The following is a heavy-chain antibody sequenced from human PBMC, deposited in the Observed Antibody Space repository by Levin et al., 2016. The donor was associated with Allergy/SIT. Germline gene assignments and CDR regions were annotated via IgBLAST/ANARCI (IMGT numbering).Heavy chain of an antibody. V-gene: IGHV3-11*01. D-gene: IGHD1-7*01. Sequence: RQAPGKGLEWVSYISSSGSTIYYADSVKGRFTISRDNAKNSLYLQMNSLRAEDTAVYYCARGSLELLYYYGMDVWGQGTTVTVSS. J-gene: IGHJ6*02. CDR3: ARGSLELLYYYGMDV. CDR2: ISSSGSTI.